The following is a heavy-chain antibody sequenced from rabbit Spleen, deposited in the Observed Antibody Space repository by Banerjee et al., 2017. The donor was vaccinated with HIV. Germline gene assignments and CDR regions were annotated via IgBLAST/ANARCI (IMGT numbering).Heavy chain of an antibody. Sequence: QSLEESGGDLVKPGASLALTCTASGFSFSNRYYMCWVRQAPGKGLEWIACISAGSSGDTYYASWAKGRFTCSKTSSTTVTLQMASLTVADTATYFCARDTGSSFSSYGMDLWGPGTLVTVS. J-gene: IGHJ6*01. CDR1: GFSFSNRYY. CDR3: ARDTGSSFSSYGMDL. CDR2: ISAGSSGDT. D-gene: IGHD8-1*01. V-gene: IGHV1S40*01.